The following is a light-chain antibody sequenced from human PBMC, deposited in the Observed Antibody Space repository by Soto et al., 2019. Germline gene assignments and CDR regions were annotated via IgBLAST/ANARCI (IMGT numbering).Light chain of an antibody. CDR1: QSVSSSY. Sequence: EIVLTQSPGTLSLSPGERATLSCRASQSVSSSYLAWYQQEPGQAPRLLIYGASSRATGIPDRFSGSGSGTDFTLTISRLEPEDFAVYYCQQYGSSRRTFGQGTKV. CDR2: GAS. J-gene: IGKJ1*01. CDR3: QQYGSSRRT. V-gene: IGKV3-20*01.